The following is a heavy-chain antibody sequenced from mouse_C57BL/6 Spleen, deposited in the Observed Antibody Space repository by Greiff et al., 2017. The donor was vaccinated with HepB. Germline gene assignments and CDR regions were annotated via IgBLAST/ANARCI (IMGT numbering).Heavy chain of an antibody. CDR1: GFTFSDYG. Sequence: EVQLQESGGGLVKPGGSLKLSCAASGFTFSDYGMHWVRQAPEKGLEWVAYISSGSSTIYYADTVKGRFTISRDNAKKTLFLQMTSLRSEDTAMYYCARIYPFAYWGQGTLVTVSA. V-gene: IGHV5-17*01. CDR2: ISSGSSTI. D-gene: IGHD2-1*01. J-gene: IGHJ3*01. CDR3: ARIYPFAY.